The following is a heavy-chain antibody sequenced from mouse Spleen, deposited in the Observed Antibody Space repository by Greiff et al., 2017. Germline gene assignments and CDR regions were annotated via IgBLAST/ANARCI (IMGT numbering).Heavy chain of an antibody. V-gene: IGHV5-9-3*01. CDR3: ARRVSSYAMDY. J-gene: IGHJ4*01. Sequence: EVQGVESGGGLVKLGGSLKLSCAASGFTFSSYAMSWVRQTPEKRLEWVATISSGGGNTYYPDSVKGRFTISRDNAKNTLYLQMSSLKSEDTAMYYCARRVSSYAMDYWGQGTSVTVSS. CDR2: ISSGGGNT. D-gene: IGHD1-1*01. CDR1: GFTFSSYA.